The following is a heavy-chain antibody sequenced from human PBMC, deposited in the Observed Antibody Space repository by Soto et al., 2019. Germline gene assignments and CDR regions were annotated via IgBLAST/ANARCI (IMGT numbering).Heavy chain of an antibody. CDR2: IYYTGST. Sequence: TSETLSLTCTVSGGSVSSNTYHWSWIRQPPGEGLEWIGNIYYTGSTNYNPSLKSRVTISLDRSKNQFSLKLTSVTAADTAVYYCARESLDLTGYLDYWGQGTLVTVSS. J-gene: IGHJ4*02. D-gene: IGHD3-9*01. CDR1: GGSVSSNTYH. V-gene: IGHV4-61*01. CDR3: ARESLDLTGYLDY.